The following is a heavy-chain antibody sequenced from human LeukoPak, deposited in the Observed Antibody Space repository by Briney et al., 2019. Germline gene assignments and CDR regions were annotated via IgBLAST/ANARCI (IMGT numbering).Heavy chain of an antibody. CDR2: INPSGGST. D-gene: IGHD6-13*01. CDR3: ARVRLAAAHRDGMDV. J-gene: IGHJ6*02. CDR1: GYTFTGYY. Sequence: ASVKVSCKASGYTFTGYYMHWVRQAPGQGLEWMGIINPSGGSTSYAQKFQGRVTMTRDTSTSTVYMELSSLRSEDTAVYYCARVRLAAAHRDGMDVWGQGTTVTVSS. V-gene: IGHV1-46*01.